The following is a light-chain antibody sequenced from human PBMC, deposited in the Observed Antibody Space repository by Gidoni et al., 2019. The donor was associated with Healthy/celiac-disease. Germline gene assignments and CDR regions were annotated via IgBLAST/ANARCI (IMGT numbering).Light chain of an antibody. CDR3: QQYGSSPRLT. CDR1: QSVSSSY. CDR2: GAS. V-gene: IGKV3-20*01. J-gene: IGKJ4*01. Sequence: TLALSPGERATRSCRASQSVSSSYLAWYQQKPGQAPRLLIYGASSRATGIPDRFSGSGSGTDFTLTISRLEPEDFAVYYCQQYGSSPRLTFGGGTKVEIK.